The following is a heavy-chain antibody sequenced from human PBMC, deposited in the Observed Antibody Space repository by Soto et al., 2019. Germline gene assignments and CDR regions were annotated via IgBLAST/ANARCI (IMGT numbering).Heavy chain of an antibody. D-gene: IGHD2-8*01. V-gene: IGHV3-53*02. CDR3: ARKSDSSPVPEADGV. Sequence: EVQLVETGGGLIQPGGSLRLSCAASGFSVGSNYMTWVRQSPGKGLGWFSLIYSNGDTDYADSVKGRFSISRDNFKNTLYLQMNNLRAEDTAVYHCARKSDSSPVPEADGVWGRGTLVTVSS. J-gene: IGHJ4*02. CDR2: IYSNGDT. CDR1: GFSVGSNY.